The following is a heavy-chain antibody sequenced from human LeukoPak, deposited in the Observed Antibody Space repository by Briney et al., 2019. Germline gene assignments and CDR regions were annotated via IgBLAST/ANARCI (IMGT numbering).Heavy chain of an antibody. CDR1: GGSISSYY. Sequence: PSETLSLTCTVSGGSISSYYWSWIRQPPGKGLEWIGYIYYSGSTNYNPSLKSRVSTSVDTSKNHFSLNLTSVTAADTAVYYCAKSFGSGWYFFDYWGQGTLVTVSS. D-gene: IGHD6-19*01. J-gene: IGHJ4*02. V-gene: IGHV4-59*01. CDR2: IYYSGST. CDR3: AKSFGSGWYFFDY.